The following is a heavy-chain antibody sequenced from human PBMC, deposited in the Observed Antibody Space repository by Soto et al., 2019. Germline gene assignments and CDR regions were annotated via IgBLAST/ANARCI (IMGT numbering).Heavy chain of an antibody. Sequence: PGGSLRLSCAASSFAFSCYGFHWVRQVPGKGLEWVAAIWFDGSKTYYGDSVKGRCTISRDNSKNTLYLQMNSLRAEDTAVYYCARVTSPATHDYWGQGTLVTVSS. CDR2: IWFDGSKT. CDR3: ARVTSPATHDY. D-gene: IGHD2-15*01. J-gene: IGHJ4*02. CDR1: SFAFSCYG. V-gene: IGHV3-33*01.